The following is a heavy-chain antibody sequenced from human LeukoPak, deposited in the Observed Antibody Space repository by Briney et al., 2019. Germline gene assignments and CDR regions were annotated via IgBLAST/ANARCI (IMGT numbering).Heavy chain of an antibody. D-gene: IGHD4-17*01. CDR1: GYTFTSYG. CDR3: ARDPTTVTVGYFVY. J-gene: IGHJ4*02. Sequence: GASVKVSCTASGYTFTSYGISWVRQAPGHGLEWMGWISAYNVNTNYAQKLQGRVTMTTHTSTSTDYMELRSLRSDDTAVYYCARDPTTVTVGYFVYWGQGTLVTVSS. CDR2: ISAYNVNT. V-gene: IGHV1-18*01.